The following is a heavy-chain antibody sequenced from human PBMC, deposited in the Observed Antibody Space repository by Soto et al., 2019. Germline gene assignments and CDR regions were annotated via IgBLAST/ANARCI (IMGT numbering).Heavy chain of an antibody. CDR1: GNTFTYRY. V-gene: IGHV1-45*02. CDR2: ITPFSGDV. J-gene: IGHJ4*02. Sequence: QMKLVQSGAEVKKTGSTVTVSCKDVGNTFTYRYLHWVRQAPGQALEWMGWITPFSGDVHYAQKFQERATITRDRSINTAYMRMSSLRSEDTAMYYCASWGAVSGPFTWELPDHWGQGTLVTVSS. CDR3: ASWGAVSGPFTWELPDH. D-gene: IGHD1-26*01.